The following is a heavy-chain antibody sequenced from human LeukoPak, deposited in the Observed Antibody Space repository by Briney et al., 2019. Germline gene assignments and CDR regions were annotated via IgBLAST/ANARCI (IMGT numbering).Heavy chain of an antibody. CDR1: GFTFSNFG. CDR2: IWYDGSNK. J-gene: IGHJ4*02. Sequence: PGGSLRLSCEASGFTFSNFGMHWVRQAPGKGLEWVAVIWYDGSNKYFADSVKGRFTISRDNSKNTLYLEMNSLRADDTAVYYCAKVPAAATGGFDYWGQGTLVTVSS. V-gene: IGHV3-33*06. CDR3: AKVPAAATGGFDY. D-gene: IGHD2-2*01.